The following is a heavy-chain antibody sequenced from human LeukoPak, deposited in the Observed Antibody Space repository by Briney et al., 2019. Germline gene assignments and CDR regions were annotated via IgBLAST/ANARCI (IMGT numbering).Heavy chain of an antibody. CDR2: IKQDGTER. Sequence: PGESLRLSCAASGFTFTTYWMSWVRQAPGKGLEWVANIKQDGTERYYVDSVKGRFTISRDNAKNTLNLQMNSLRAEDTAVYYCARDLGQYYDTSDNWFDPWGQGTLVTVSS. J-gene: IGHJ5*02. CDR3: ARDLGQYYDTSDNWFDP. CDR1: GFTFTTYW. D-gene: IGHD3-22*01. V-gene: IGHV3-7*01.